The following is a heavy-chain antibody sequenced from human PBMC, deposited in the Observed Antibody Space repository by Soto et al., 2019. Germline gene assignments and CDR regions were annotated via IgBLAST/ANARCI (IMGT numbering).Heavy chain of an antibody. CDR2: INHSGST. Sequence: SETLSLTCTVSGGSISSYYWRWIRQPPGKGLEWIGEINHSGSTSYNPALKSRVTMSVDTSKNQFSLKLSAVTAADTAVYYCASGLPPVAAAGYSWFDPWGHGTLVTVSS. J-gene: IGHJ5*02. CDR3: ASGLPPVAAAGYSWFDP. CDR1: GGSISSYY. D-gene: IGHD6-13*01. V-gene: IGHV4-34*01.